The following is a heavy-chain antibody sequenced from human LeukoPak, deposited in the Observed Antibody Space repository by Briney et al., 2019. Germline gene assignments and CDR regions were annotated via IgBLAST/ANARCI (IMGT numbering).Heavy chain of an antibody. D-gene: IGHD6-19*01. CDR3: TRVIVAVPGYFDYFDF. J-gene: IGHJ4*02. CDR1: GFSFSTNY. Sequence: PGGSLRLSCAASGFSFSTNYMRWSRQAPGKGLEWVPNINEDGSNKWHLGSVKGRFTVSRDNARNALYLQMNSLRVEDTAVYYCTRVIVAVPGYFDYFDFWGQGALVTVSS. CDR2: INEDGSNK. V-gene: IGHV3-7*01.